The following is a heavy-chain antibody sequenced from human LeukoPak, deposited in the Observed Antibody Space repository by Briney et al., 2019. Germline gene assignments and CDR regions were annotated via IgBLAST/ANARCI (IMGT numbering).Heavy chain of an antibody. CDR2: IYPGESGT. J-gene: IGHJ4*02. Sequence: GESLKISCKGSGYSFISYWIGWVRQMPGKGLEWIGIIYPGESGTTYSPSFQGQITISAAKSINTAYLQWRSLKASDTDMYYCARSFAHVERYYFDYWGQGTLVSVSS. CDR1: GYSFISYW. D-gene: IGHD1-1*01. V-gene: IGHV5-51*01. CDR3: ARSFAHVERYYFDY.